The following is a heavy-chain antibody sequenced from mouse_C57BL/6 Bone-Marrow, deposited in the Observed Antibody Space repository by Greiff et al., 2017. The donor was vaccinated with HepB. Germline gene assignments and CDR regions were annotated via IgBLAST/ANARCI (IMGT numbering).Heavy chain of an antibody. V-gene: IGHV7-1*01. CDR3: ARDAGDYHWYFDV. J-gene: IGHJ1*03. CDR2: SRNKANDYTT. D-gene: IGHD2-4*01. Sequence: EVKLVESGGGLVQSGRSLRLSCATSGFTFSDFYMEWVRQAPGKGLEWIAASRNKANDYTTEYSASVKGRFIVSRDTSQSILYLQMNALRAEDTAIYYCARDAGDYHWYFDVWGTGTTVTVSS. CDR1: GFTFSDFY.